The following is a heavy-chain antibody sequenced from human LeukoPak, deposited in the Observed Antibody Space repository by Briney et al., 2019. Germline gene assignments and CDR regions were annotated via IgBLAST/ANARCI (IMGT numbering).Heavy chain of an antibody. V-gene: IGHV3-23*01. CDR3: ARDQDYFDY. CDR2: ISGSGGST. J-gene: IGHJ4*02. Sequence: PGGSLRLSCAASGFTFSSYAMSWVRQAPGKGLEWVSAISGSGGSTYYADSVKGRFTISRDNSKNSLYLQMNSLRAEDTALYYCARDQDYFDYWGQGTLVTVSS. CDR1: GFTFSSYA.